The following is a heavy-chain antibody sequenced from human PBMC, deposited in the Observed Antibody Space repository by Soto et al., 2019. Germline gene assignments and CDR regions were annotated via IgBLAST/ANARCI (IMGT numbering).Heavy chain of an antibody. CDR1: GGSISSGDYY. CDR2: IYYSGST. D-gene: IGHD3-3*01. V-gene: IGHV4-30-4*01. CDR3: ARGSYTIFGVVMDV. Sequence: SETLSLTCTVSGGSISSGDYYWSWIRQPPGKGLEWIGYIYYSGSTYYNPSLKSRVTISVDTSKNQFSLKLSSVTAADTAVYYCARGSYTIFGVVMDVCGQGTSVTGSS. J-gene: IGHJ6*02.